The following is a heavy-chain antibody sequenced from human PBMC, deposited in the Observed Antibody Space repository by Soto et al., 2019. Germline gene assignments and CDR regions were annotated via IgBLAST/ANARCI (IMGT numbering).Heavy chain of an antibody. J-gene: IGHJ5*02. CDR3: ARDLYGGANWLDP. CDR1: GGSISSGGYY. D-gene: IGHD4-17*01. V-gene: IGHV4-31*03. CDR2: IYYSGST. Sequence: SETLSLTCTGSGGSISSGGYYWSWIRQHPGKGLEWIGYIYYSGSTYYNPSLKSRVTISVDTSKNQFSLKLSSVTAADTAVYYCARDLYGGANWLDPWGQGTLVTVSS.